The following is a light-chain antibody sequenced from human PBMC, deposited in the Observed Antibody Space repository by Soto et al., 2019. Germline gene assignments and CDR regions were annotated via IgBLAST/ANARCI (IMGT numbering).Light chain of an antibody. J-gene: IGKJ4*01. CDR1: QSISNNH. CDR2: GTS. V-gene: IGKV3-20*01. CDR3: EYYGTSIT. Sequence: EIVLTQSPGTLSLSPGERVTLYCRASQSISNNHLAWYQQKPGQAPRLLIHGTSNRATGIPDRFSGSGSGTDFTLTFSRLEPEDFAVYYCEYYGTSITFGGGTKVEIK.